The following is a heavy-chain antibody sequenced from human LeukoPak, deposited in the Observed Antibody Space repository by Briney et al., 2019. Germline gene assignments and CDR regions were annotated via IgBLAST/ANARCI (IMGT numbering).Heavy chain of an antibody. Sequence: GGSLRLSCAASGFTFSDYYMSWIRQAPGKGLEWVSYISSSGSTIYYADSVKGRFTISRDNAKNSLYLQMTSLRAEDTALFYCARVGTSYGAFDMWGQGTMVTVSS. V-gene: IGHV3-11*01. CDR3: ARVGTSYGAFDM. D-gene: IGHD1-26*01. CDR1: GFTFSDYY. J-gene: IGHJ3*02. CDR2: ISSSGSTI.